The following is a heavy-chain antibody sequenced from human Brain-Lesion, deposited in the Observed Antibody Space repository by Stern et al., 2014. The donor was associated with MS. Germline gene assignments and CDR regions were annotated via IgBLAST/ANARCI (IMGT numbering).Heavy chain of an antibody. CDR2: IFNSGST. D-gene: IGHD2-2*01. CDR1: GGSISSGGYY. CDR3: ARGRVVPGFQYYATDV. V-gene: IGHV4-61*02. Sequence: QLQLQESGPGLVKPSQTLSLSCTVSGGSISSGGYYWSWIRQPAGKGLEWIGRIFNSGSTSYNPSLKSRVTLSIYTSQHHFSLRLNSRTAADTAVYYCARGRVVPGFQYYATDVWGQGTTVIVSS. J-gene: IGHJ6*02.